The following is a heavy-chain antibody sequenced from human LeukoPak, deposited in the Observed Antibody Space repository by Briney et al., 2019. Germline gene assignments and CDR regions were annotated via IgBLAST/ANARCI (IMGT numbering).Heavy chain of an antibody. Sequence: PGGSLRLSCAASGFTVTNNYMSWVRQAPGKGLECVSIISGGGSIYYADSVKGRFTISRDNSKNTVFLRMNSLRAEDTAVYYCARGGSSSVLPFDSWGQGTLVTVSS. V-gene: IGHV3-66*01. CDR2: ISGGGSI. J-gene: IGHJ4*02. CDR1: GFTVTNNY. CDR3: ARGGSSSVLPFDS. D-gene: IGHD6-6*01.